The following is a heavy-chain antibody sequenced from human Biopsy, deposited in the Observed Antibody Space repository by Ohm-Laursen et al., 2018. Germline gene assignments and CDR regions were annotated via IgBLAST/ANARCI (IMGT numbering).Heavy chain of an antibody. CDR1: GFTFWDFA. V-gene: IGHV3-30*04. CDR2: ISDDGRNK. CDR3: AKDLRNNNWGVEN. D-gene: IGHD7-27*01. Sequence: SSPGLSCAAFGFTFWDFAMNLFPQAPGGGVGWGGVISDDGRNKYYVDSVKGRFTNSRDNSKNTLYLQMNNLRAEDTAVFYCAKDLRNNNWGVENWGQGTLVTVSS. J-gene: IGHJ4*02.